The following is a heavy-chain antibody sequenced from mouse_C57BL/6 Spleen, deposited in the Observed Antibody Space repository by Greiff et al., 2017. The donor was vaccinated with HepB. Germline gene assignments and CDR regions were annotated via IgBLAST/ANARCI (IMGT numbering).Heavy chain of an antibody. J-gene: IGHJ1*03. CDR1: GYAFTNYL. CDR2: INPGSGGT. Sequence: LQESGAELVRPGTSVKVSCKASGYAFTNYLIEWVKQRPGQGLEWIGVINPGSGGTNYNEKFKGKATLTADKSSSTAYMQLSSLTSEDSAVYFCAREGIYYDYDDWYFDVWGTGTTVTVSS. CDR3: AREGIYYDYDDWYFDV. D-gene: IGHD2-4*01. V-gene: IGHV1-54*01.